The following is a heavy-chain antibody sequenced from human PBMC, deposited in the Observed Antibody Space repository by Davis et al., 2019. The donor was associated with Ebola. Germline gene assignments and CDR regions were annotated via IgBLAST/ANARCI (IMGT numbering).Heavy chain of an antibody. Sequence: AASVKVSCKASGFTFTNYYMDWVRQAPGQGLEWMGIINPNGGSTSYAQKFQGRVTMTRDTSTSTVYMELSSLRSEDTAVYYCASTGIAARGPYYYGMDVWGQGTTVTVSS. CDR1: GFTFTNYY. D-gene: IGHD6-6*01. V-gene: IGHV1-46*01. CDR2: INPNGGST. J-gene: IGHJ6*02. CDR3: ASTGIAARGPYYYGMDV.